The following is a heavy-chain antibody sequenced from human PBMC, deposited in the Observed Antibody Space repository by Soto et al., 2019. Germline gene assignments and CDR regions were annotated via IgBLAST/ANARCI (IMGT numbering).Heavy chain of an antibody. V-gene: IGHV3-15*01. D-gene: IGHD2-2*01. Sequence: EVQLVESGGDSVKPGGSLRLSCAASGFTFTYVWMTWVRQAPGKGLEWVGRIKRKSDGETTDYAAPVKGRFTISRDDSKNTLYWEMNSLKTDDTAVYYCAADRYCSSNTCPGAFDIWGQGTMVRVSA. CDR3: AADRYCSSNTCPGAFDI. CDR1: GFTFTYVW. CDR2: IKRKSDGETT. J-gene: IGHJ3*02.